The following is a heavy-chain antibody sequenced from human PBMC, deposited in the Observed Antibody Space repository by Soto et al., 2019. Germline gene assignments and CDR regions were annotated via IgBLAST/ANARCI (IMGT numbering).Heavy chain of an antibody. CDR3: PRGGVY. Sequence: PGGSLRLSCAGSGFTLSDHYIDWVRQAPGKGLEWVAFISGTGFTTYYADSAWPRFTISRDNSQSALFLQMDSLTVDDSGIYFCPRGGVYWGQGVPVTV. J-gene: IGHJ4*02. D-gene: IGHD2-8*01. V-gene: IGHV3-11*01. CDR1: GFTLSDHY. CDR2: ISGTGFTT.